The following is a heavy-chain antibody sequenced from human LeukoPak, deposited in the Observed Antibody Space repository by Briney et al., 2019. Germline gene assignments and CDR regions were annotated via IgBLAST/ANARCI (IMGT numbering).Heavy chain of an antibody. CDR3: AKDGSPLGGLDV. J-gene: IGHJ6*02. V-gene: IGHV3-23*01. CDR1: GFTFSSYA. CDR2: ISASGSSR. Sequence: GGSLRLSCAASGFTFSSYAMSWVRQAPGEGLEWVSAISASGSSRYYADSVKGRFTISRDNSKNTLYLQMNSLRAEDTAVYYCAKDGSPLGGLDVWGQGTTVTVSS.